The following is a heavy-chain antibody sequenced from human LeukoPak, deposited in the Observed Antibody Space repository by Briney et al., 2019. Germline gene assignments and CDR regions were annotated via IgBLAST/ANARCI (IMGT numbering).Heavy chain of an antibody. D-gene: IGHD6-6*01. J-gene: IGHJ4*02. V-gene: IGHV1-46*01. CDR2: INPSGGST. Sequence: ASVKVSCKASGYTFTSYYMHWVRQAPGQGLEWMGIINPSGGSTSYAQKFQVRVTMTRDTSTSTVYMELSSPRSEDTAVYYCAREAAARPQGFDYWGQGTLVTVSS. CDR1: GYTFTSYY. CDR3: AREAAARPQGFDY.